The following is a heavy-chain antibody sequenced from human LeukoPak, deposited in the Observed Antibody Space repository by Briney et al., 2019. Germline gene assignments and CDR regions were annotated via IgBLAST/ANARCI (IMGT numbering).Heavy chain of an antibody. CDR1: GYTFTGYY. D-gene: IGHD3-10*01. CDR3: ARDLSLWFGEFYYGMDV. Sequence: GASVKVSCKASGYTFTGYYMHWVRQAPGQGLEWMGWINPNSGGTNYAQKFQGRATMTRDTSISTAYMELSRLRSDDTAVYYCARDLSLWFGEFYYGMDVWGQGTTVTVSS. V-gene: IGHV1-2*02. J-gene: IGHJ6*02. CDR2: INPNSGGT.